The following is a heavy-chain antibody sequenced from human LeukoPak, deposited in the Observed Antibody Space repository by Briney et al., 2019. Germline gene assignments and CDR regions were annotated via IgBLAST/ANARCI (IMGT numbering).Heavy chain of an antibody. CDR2: ISVYNGNT. CDR1: GYTFTTYG. D-gene: IGHD3-9*01. V-gene: IGHV1-18*01. Sequence: APVKASCKASGYTFTTYGISWVRQPPGQGLEWLGRISVYNGNTNYAQKLQGRVTMTTDTSTSTAYMELRSLRSDDTAVYYCARMILLLGDVLTVPPRGFDYWGQATPATVSS. CDR3: ARMILLLGDVLTVPPRGFDY. J-gene: IGHJ4*02.